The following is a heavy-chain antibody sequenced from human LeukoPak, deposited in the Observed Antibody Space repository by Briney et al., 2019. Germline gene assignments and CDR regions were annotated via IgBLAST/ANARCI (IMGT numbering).Heavy chain of an antibody. Sequence: GGSLRLSCAASGFTVSSNYMSWVRQAPGKGLEWVSVIYSGGSTYYADSVKGRFTISRDNSKNTLYLQMNSLRAEDTAVYYCARGIRYSSSSFYFDYWGQGTLVTVSS. V-gene: IGHV3-53*01. CDR2: IYSGGST. D-gene: IGHD6-13*01. CDR3: ARGIRYSSSSFYFDY. J-gene: IGHJ4*02. CDR1: GFTVSSNY.